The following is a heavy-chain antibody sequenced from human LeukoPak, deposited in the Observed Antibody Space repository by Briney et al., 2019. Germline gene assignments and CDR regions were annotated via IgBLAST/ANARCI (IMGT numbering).Heavy chain of an antibody. Sequence: GGSLRLSCAASGFTFDDYAMHWVRQAPGPRLEWVSGISWNSGSIGYADSVKGRFTISRHNAKNSLYLQMNSLRAEDTALYYCAKGAVLRYFDWLLPFDYWGQGTLVTVSS. V-gene: IGHV3-9*01. CDR3: AKGAVLRYFDWLLPFDY. J-gene: IGHJ4*02. CDR1: GFTFDDYA. CDR2: ISWNSGSI. D-gene: IGHD3-9*01.